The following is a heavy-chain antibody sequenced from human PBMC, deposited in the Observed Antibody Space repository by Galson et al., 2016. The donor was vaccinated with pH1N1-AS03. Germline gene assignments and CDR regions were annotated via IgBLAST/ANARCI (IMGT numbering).Heavy chain of an antibody. CDR2: ISAGSGGT. V-gene: IGHV1-3*01. J-gene: IGHJ4*02. Sequence: SVKVSCKASGYTFTNHAIHWVRRAPGQSLEWMGWISAGSGGTRYSQKLQGRVTITRETYASTAYMELSSLTSEDTAVYYCVREDRYGDFFYFDYWGQGSLVTVSS. CDR3: VREDRYGDFFYFDY. D-gene: IGHD4-17*01. CDR1: GYTFTNHA.